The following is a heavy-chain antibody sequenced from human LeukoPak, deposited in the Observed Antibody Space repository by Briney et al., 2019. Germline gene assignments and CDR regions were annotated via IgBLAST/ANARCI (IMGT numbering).Heavy chain of an antibody. V-gene: IGHV1-69*10. CDR2: IIPILGIA. CDR1: GGTFSSYA. CDR3: AAEGGSQTCLNY. Sequence: ASVKVSCKASGGTFSSYAISWVRQAPGQGREWMGGIIPILGIANYAQKFQGRVTITADKSTSTAYMELSSLISEDTAVYYCAAEGGSQTCLNYWGQGTLVTVSS. D-gene: IGHD3-10*01. J-gene: IGHJ4*02.